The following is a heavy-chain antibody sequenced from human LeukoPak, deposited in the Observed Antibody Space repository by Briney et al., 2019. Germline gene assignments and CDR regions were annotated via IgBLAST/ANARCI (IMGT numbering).Heavy chain of an antibody. D-gene: IGHD3-9*01. CDR1: GFTFSSYS. V-gene: IGHV3-21*01. CDR3: ARDKALDYDILTGYPWDAFDI. Sequence: GGPLRLSCAASGFTFSSYSMNWVRQAPGKGLEWVSSISSSSSYIYYADSVKGRFIISRDNAKNSLYLQMNSLRAEDTAVYYCARDKALDYDILTGYPWDAFDIWGQGTMVTVSS. CDR2: ISSSSSYI. J-gene: IGHJ3*02.